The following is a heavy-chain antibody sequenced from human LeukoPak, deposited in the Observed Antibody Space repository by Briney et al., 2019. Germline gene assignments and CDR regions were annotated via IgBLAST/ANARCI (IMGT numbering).Heavy chain of an antibody. V-gene: IGHV1-18*04. Sequence: ASVKVSCKASGYTFNNYGISLVRQAPGQGLEWMGWISTYNGDTKHAQKVQSRLTLTADAYTSTAYMELRGLRSDDTAVYYCARDPSNTSGWYIWFDFWGQGTLVTVSS. J-gene: IGHJ5*01. D-gene: IGHD6-19*01. CDR1: GYTFNNYG. CDR3: ARDPSNTSGWYIWFDF. CDR2: ISTYNGDT.